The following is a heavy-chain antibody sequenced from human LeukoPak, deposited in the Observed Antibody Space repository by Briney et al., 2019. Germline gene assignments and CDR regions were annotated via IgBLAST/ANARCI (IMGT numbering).Heavy chain of an antibody. CDR2: IYTSGST. CDR1: GGSISSGSYY. CDR3: ARGGYYYDSSGYYSADY. D-gene: IGHD3-22*01. Sequence: PSETLSLTCTVSGGSISSGSYYWSWIRQPAGKGLEWIGRIYTSGSTNYNPSLKSRVTMSVDTSKNQFSLKLSSVTAADTAVYYCARGGYYYDSSGYYSADYWGQGTLVTVSS. J-gene: IGHJ4*02. V-gene: IGHV4-61*02.